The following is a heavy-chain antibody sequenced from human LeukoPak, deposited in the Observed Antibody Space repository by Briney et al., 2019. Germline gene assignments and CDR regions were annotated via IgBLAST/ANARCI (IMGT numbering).Heavy chain of an antibody. CDR2: IFPIFGTA. Sequence: ASVKVSCKASGGXFSSYAMSWVRQAPGQGLEWMGWIFPIFGTANYAQKFQGRVTITADESTSTAYMELSSLRSEDTAVYYCARAGDPANPDCSSTSCTGVHWGQGTLVTVSS. CDR1: GGXFSSYA. J-gene: IGHJ4*02. V-gene: IGHV1-69*13. D-gene: IGHD2-2*01. CDR3: ARAGDPANPDCSSTSCTGVH.